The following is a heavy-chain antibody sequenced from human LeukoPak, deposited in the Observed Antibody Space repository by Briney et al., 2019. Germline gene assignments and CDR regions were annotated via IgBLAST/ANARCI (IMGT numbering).Heavy chain of an antibody. V-gene: IGHV3-7*01. J-gene: IGHJ4*02. CDR1: GFSFTTNW. Sequence: GGSLRLSCAASGFSFTTNWMHWVRQTPGKRLEWVAELNEDGTVKYYVDSVRGRFTISRDNAKNSLYLQMNRLRAEDTGVYFCANVPRSTVSYWGRGTLVTVSS. CDR3: ANVPRSTVSY. D-gene: IGHD1-14*01. CDR2: LNEDGTVK.